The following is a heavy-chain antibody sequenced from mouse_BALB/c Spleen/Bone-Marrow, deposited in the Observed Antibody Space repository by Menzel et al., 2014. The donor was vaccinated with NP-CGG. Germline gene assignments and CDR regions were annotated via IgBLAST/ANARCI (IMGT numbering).Heavy chain of an antibody. CDR2: IAPGSGST. CDR1: GYTFTSYW. V-gene: IGHV1S41*01. Sequence: DLVKPGASVKLSCKASGYTFTSYWINWIKQRPGQGLEWIGRIAPGSGSTYYNEMFKGKATLTVDTFSSTAYIQLSSLSSEDSAVYFCARRYSDVWGAGTTVTVSS. CDR3: ARRYSDV. J-gene: IGHJ1*01.